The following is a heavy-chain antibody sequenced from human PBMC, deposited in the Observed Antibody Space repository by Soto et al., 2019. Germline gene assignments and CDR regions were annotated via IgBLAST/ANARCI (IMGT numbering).Heavy chain of an antibody. V-gene: IGHV1-2*02. CDR3: ARSSADYGDYFDAFDI. CDR2: INPNSGGT. J-gene: IGHJ3*02. CDR1: GYTFTGYY. D-gene: IGHD4-17*01. Sequence: GASVKVSCKASGYTFTGYYMHWVRQAPGQGLEWMGWINPNSGGTNYAQKFQGRVTMTRDTSISTAYMELSRLRSDDTAVYYCARSSADYGDYFDAFDIWGQGTMVTVSS.